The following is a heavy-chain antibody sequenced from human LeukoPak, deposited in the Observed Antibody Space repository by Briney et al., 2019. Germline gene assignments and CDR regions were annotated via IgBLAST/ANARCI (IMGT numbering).Heavy chain of an antibody. J-gene: IGHJ4*02. V-gene: IGHV4-31*03. Sequence: SETLSLTCTVSGGSISSGGYYWSWIRQHPGKGLEWIGYIYYSGSTYYNPSLKSRVTISIDTSKNQFSLKLSSVTAADTAVYYCARDSGNSPFDYWGQGTLVTVSS. CDR2: IYYSGST. CDR3: ARDSGNSPFDY. CDR1: GGSISSGGYY. D-gene: IGHD4-23*01.